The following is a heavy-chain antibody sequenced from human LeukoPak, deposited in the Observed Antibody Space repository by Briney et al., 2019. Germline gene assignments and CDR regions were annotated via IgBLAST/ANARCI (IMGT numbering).Heavy chain of an antibody. Sequence: PSETLSLTCTVSGGSISSSSYYWGWIRQPPGKGLEWIGSIYYSGRTYYNPSLKSRVTISVDTSKNQFSLKLSSVTAADTAVYYCARQVLLWFGELSSGDADYWGQGTLVTVSS. CDR1: GGSISSSSYY. CDR3: ARQVLLWFGELSSGDADY. CDR2: IYYSGRT. J-gene: IGHJ4*02. D-gene: IGHD3-10*01. V-gene: IGHV4-39*01.